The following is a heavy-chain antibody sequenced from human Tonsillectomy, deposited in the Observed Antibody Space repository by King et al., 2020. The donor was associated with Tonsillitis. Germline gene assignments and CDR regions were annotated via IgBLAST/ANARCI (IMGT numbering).Heavy chain of an antibody. V-gene: IGHV3-53*01. Sequence: VQLVESGGGLIPPGGSLRRACASAGFTVSSNYMNWVRQAPGTGPWCVSVIYSGGSTYYADSVKGRFTISRDNSKNTLYLQRNSLRAEDTAVYYCARDLMGATAGFDYWGQGTLVTVSS. CDR3: ARDLMGATAGFDY. CDR2: IYSGGST. J-gene: IGHJ4*02. D-gene: IGHD1-26*01. CDR1: GFTVSSNY.